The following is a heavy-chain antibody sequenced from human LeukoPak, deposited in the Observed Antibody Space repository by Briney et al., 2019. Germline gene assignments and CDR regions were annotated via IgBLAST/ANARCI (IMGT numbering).Heavy chain of an antibody. D-gene: IGHD2-2*01. Sequence: PGGSLRLSCAASGFSFSSYAMSWVRQAPGKGLHWVSAISASGGNTYYADSVKGRFTISRDNSKNTLFLQMNSLRAEDTAVYYCARDSGYCSSTGCYVHYFDYWGQGTLVTVSS. V-gene: IGHV3-23*01. CDR3: ARDSGYCSSTGCYVHYFDY. CDR2: ISASGGNT. CDR1: GFSFSSYA. J-gene: IGHJ4*02.